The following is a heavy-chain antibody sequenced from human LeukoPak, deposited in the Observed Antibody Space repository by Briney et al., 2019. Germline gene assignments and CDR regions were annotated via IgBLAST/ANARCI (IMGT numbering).Heavy chain of an antibody. CDR1: GGSISSGPYF. V-gene: IGHV4-30-2*06. CDR3: ARAHYGTASPAGGL. D-gene: IGHD1-1*01. J-gene: IGHJ4*02. CDR2: IWPSGST. Sequence: SETLSLTCSVSGGSISSGPYFWSCIRQSPGQGLECIGYIWPSGSTNYNPSLSGRVAISLDKSRNHFTLMVTAVTAADTAVYYCARAHYGTASPAGGLWGQGTLVTVSS.